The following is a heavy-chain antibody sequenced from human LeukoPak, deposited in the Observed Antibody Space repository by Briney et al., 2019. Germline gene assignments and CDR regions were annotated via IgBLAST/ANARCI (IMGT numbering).Heavy chain of an antibody. CDR3: ARLTNYDILTGYYPDY. D-gene: IGHD3-9*01. Sequence: GESLQISCKGSGYRFTSYWIGWVRQMPGKDLEWMGIIYPGDSDTRYSPSFQGQVTISADKSISTAYLQWSSLKASDTAMYYCARLTNYDILTGYYPDYWGQGTLVTVSS. V-gene: IGHV5-51*01. J-gene: IGHJ4*02. CDR1: GYRFTSYW. CDR2: IYPGDSDT.